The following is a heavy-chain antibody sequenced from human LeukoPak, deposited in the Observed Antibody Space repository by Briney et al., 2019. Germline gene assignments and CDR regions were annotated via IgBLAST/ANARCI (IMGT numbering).Heavy chain of an antibody. J-gene: IGHJ2*01. CDR3: AGTMVRGVRAALNWYFDL. V-gene: IGHV1-69*02. CDR2: IIAFLGIA. Sequence: QAPGQXXXWMGRIIAFLGIANYAQKFQGRVTITAHKSTSTAYMQLSSLRSEDTAVYYCAGTMVRGVRAALNWYFDLWGRGTLVTVSS. D-gene: IGHD3-10*01.